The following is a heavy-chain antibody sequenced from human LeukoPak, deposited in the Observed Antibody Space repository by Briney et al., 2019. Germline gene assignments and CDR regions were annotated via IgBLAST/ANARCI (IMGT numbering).Heavy chain of an antibody. D-gene: IGHD6-19*01. CDR3: AAVAGLGNAFDI. Sequence: ASVKVSCKASGYTFSDYYIHWVRQAPGQGLQCMGWINPNSGGTNYAPKFQGRVTMIRDTSISTAYMELSRLRSEDTAVYYCAAVAGLGNAFDIWGQGTMVTVSS. CDR2: INPNSGGT. CDR1: GYTFSDYY. J-gene: IGHJ3*02. V-gene: IGHV1-2*02.